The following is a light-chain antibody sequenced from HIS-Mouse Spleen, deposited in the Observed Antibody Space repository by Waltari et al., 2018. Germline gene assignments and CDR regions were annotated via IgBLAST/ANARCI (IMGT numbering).Light chain of an antibody. J-gene: IGLJ1*01. V-gene: IGLV2-8*01. CDR1: SSDVGRYTY. Sequence: QSALTQPPSASGSPGQSVTISCTGTSSDVGRYTYVSWYQQHPGKAPKLMIYEVSKRPSGVPDRFSGSKSGNTASLTVSGLQAEDEADYYCSSYAGSNNFVFGTGTKVTVL. CDR3: SSYAGSNNFV. CDR2: EVS.